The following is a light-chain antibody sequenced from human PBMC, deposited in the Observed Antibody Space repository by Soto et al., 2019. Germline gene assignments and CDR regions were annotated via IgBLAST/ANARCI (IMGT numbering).Light chain of an antibody. Sequence: DIVMTQSPDSLAVSLGERATINCKSSQSVLFNSNNKNYLSWYQQRPGQPPKLLIYWATIREFGVPDRFSGSGSRTEFTLTINSLQAEDVAVYYCQQYSSAPSFGQGTKVEIK. CDR3: QQYSSAPS. CDR2: WAT. V-gene: IGKV4-1*01. J-gene: IGKJ2*01. CDR1: QSVLFNSNNKNY.